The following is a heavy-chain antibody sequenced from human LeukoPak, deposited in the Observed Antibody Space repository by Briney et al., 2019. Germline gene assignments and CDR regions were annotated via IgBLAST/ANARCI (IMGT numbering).Heavy chain of an antibody. D-gene: IGHD2-8*01. V-gene: IGHV4-4*07. CDR2: IYTSGGT. CDR1: GGSISSYY. J-gene: IGHJ4*02. Sequence: SETLSLTCTVSGGSISSYYWSWIRQPAGKGLEWIGRIYTSGGTNYNPSLKSRVTMSVDTSKNQFSLKLSSVTAADTAVYYCARGRPHCTNGVCYRAYFDYWGQGTLVTVSS. CDR3: ARGRPHCTNGVCYRAYFDY.